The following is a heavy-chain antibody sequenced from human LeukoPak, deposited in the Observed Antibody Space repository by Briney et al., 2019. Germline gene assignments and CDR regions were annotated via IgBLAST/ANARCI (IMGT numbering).Heavy chain of an antibody. V-gene: IGHV1-69*13. J-gene: IGHJ4*02. Sequence: SVKVSCKASGGTFSSYAISWVRQAPGQGLEWMGGIIPIFGTANYAQKFQGRVTITADESTSTAYMELSSLRSEDTAVYYCAREGISRAAAGTSNLLLDYWAREPWSPSPQ. D-gene: IGHD6-13*01. CDR1: GGTFSSYA. CDR2: IIPIFGTA. CDR3: AREGISRAAAGTSNLLLDY.